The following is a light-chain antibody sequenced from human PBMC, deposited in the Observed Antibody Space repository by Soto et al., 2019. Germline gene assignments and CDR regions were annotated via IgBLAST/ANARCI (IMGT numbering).Light chain of an antibody. CDR1: QSVSDW. J-gene: IGKJ1*01. Sequence: DIQMTQSPSILSASVGDRVTITCRASQSVSDWLAWYQHKPGKAPKLLIYDASSLETGVPSRFSGRGSGTEFTLTISSLQPDDFATYFCQQNKTYSHTFGQGNKVEIK. CDR3: QQNKTYSHT. V-gene: IGKV1-5*01. CDR2: DAS.